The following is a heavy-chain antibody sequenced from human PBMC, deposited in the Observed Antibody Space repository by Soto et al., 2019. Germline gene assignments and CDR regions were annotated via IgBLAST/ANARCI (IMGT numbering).Heavy chain of an antibody. CDR3: ARDRGMDV. V-gene: IGHV4-59*01. CDR1: GGSISSYY. J-gene: IGHJ6*02. Sequence: QVQLQESGPGLVKPSETLSLTCTVSGGSISSYYWSWIRQPPGKGLEWIGYIYYSGSTNYNPSLKSRVTISVDTSKNQFSLKLSSVTAADTAVYYCARDRGMDVWGQGTTVTVSS. CDR2: IYYSGST.